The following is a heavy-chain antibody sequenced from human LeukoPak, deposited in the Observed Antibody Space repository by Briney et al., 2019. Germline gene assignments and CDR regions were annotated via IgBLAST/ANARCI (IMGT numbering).Heavy chain of an antibody. D-gene: IGHD6-19*01. Sequence: GGSLRLSCAGSGFTLSSFSMNWVRQPPGKGLEWVSYISSSSITIYYADSVKGRFTISRDNSKNTLYLQMNSLRAEDTAVYYCAKVRAVAGNYYFDYWGQGTLVTVSS. J-gene: IGHJ4*02. CDR3: AKVRAVAGNYYFDY. CDR1: GFTLSSFS. V-gene: IGHV3-48*01. CDR2: ISSSSITI.